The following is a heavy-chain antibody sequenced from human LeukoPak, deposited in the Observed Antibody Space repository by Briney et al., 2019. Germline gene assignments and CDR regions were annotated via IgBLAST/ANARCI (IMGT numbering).Heavy chain of an antibody. J-gene: IGHJ4*02. Sequence: GGSLRLSCAASGFTFSIYAMTWVRHTPGKGLEWVSTISSGGRTYYADSVKGRFTISRDNSKNTLYLHMNSLRAEDTALYYCAKDYSGRWYYFDYWGQGTLVTVSS. CDR2: ISSGGRT. V-gene: IGHV3-23*01. CDR1: GFTFSIYA. CDR3: AKDYSGRWYYFDY. D-gene: IGHD6-13*01.